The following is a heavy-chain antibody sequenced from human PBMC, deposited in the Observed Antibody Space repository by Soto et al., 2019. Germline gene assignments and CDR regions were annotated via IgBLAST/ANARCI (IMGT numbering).Heavy chain of an antibody. CDR1: GGSFSGYY. J-gene: IGHJ6*04. D-gene: IGHD2-2*01. V-gene: IGHV4-34*01. CDR2: INHSGST. Sequence: PSETLSLTCAVYGGSFSGYYWRWIRQPPGKGLEWIGEINHSGSTNYNPSLKSRVTISVDTSKNQFSLKLSSVTAADTAVYYCARKEGRSRYFSSTSCYPGYEYTDVWAKGTTVTVSS. CDR3: ARKEGRSRYFSSTSCYPGYEYTDV.